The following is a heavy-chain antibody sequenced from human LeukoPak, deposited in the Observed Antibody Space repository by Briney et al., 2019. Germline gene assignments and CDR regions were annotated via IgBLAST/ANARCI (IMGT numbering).Heavy chain of an antibody. CDR3: ARRGGSSWDSAFDI. D-gene: IGHD6-13*01. Sequence: GASVKVSCEASGYTFTRYYMHWVRQAPGQGLEGRGIINPSGGSTSYAQKFQGRVTMTTDTSTSTIYMELSSLRSEDTAVYYWARRGGSSWDSAFDIWAKGTMVTVSS. V-gene: IGHV1-46*01. J-gene: IGHJ3*02. CDR2: INPSGGST. CDR1: GYTFTRYY.